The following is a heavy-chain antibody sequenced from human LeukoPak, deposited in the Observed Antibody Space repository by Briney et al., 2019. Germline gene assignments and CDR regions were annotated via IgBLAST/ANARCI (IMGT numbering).Heavy chain of an antibody. CDR3: AQAPLQYSYGPAYSSGWGGFDY. V-gene: IGHV4-38-2*02. CDR2: IKHSGSS. Sequence: PSETLSLTCTVSGYSISSGYYWGWIRQPPGKGLEWIGEIKHSGSSNYNPSLKSRVTISVDTSKNQFSLKLSSVTAADTAVYYCAQAPLQYSYGPAYSSGWGGFDYWGQGTLVTVSS. CDR1: GYSISSGYY. D-gene: IGHD6-19*01. J-gene: IGHJ4*02.